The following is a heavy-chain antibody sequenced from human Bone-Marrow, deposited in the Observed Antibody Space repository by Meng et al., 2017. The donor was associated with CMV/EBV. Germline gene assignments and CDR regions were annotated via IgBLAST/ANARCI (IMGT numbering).Heavy chain of an antibody. J-gene: IGHJ4*02. V-gene: IGHV3-23*01. CDR2: ISGSGGST. CDR1: VFAFSSYA. D-gene: IGHD3-16*01. Sequence: VFAFSSYAMGWVRQAPGKGLEWVSAISGSGGSTYYADSVKGRFTISRDNSKNTLYLQMNSLRAEDTAVYYCAKVGSWNRWGRDKIDYWGQGTLVTVSS. CDR3: AKVGSWNRWGRDKIDY.